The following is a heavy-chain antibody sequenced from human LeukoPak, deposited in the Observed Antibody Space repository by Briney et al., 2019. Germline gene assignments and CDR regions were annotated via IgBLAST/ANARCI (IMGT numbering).Heavy chain of an antibody. CDR1: GFTFDDYG. J-gene: IGHJ4*02. D-gene: IGHD3-22*01. Sequence: GGSLRLSCAASGFTFDDYGMSWVRQAPGKGLEWVSVINWNGGSTGYADSVKGRFTISRDNAKNSLYLQMNSLRAEDTALYYCARDGYYYDSSGQHSSYYFDYWGQGTLVTVSS. V-gene: IGHV3-20*04. CDR2: INWNGGST. CDR3: ARDGYYYDSSGQHSSYYFDY.